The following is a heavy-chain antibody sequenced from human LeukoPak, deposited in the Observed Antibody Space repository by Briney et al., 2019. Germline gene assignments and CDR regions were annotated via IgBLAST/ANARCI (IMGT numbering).Heavy chain of an antibody. D-gene: IGHD5-18*01. CDR3: AKDSAWIQFDD. Sequence: GGSLRLSCVASGFTFSSHGMNWVRQAPGKGLEWVSGVSPSGDKPYYADSVKGRFTISRDNSKNTVYLQMNSLGAEDTAIYFCAKDSAWIQFDDWGQGTLVTVSS. CDR1: GFTFSSHG. V-gene: IGHV3-23*01. CDR2: VSPSGDKP. J-gene: IGHJ4*02.